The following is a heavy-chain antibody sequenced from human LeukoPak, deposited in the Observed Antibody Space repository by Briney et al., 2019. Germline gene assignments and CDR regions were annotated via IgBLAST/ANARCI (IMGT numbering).Heavy chain of an antibody. CDR2: IYYSGST. V-gene: IGHV4-31*03. CDR3: ARTIRFLEWSDWFDP. D-gene: IGHD3-3*01. Sequence: SETLSLTCTVSGGSISCGGYYWSWIRQHPGKGLEWIGYIYYSGSTYYNPSLKSRVTISVDTSKNQFSLKLSSVTAADTAVYYCARTIRFLEWSDWFDPWGQGSLVTVSS. CDR1: GGSISCGGYY. J-gene: IGHJ5*02.